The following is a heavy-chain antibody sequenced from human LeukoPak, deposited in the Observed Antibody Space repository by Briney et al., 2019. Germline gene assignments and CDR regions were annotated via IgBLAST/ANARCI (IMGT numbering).Heavy chain of an antibody. J-gene: IGHJ4*02. CDR1: GYTFTSYG. CDR2: INTNTGNP. Sequence: ASVKVSCKASGYTFTSYGISWVRQAPGQGLEWMGWINTNTGNPTYAQGFTGRFVFSLDTSVSTAYLQISSLKAEDTAVYYCARVSSSSWPYYFDYWGQGTLVTVSS. D-gene: IGHD6-13*01. V-gene: IGHV7-4-1*02. CDR3: ARVSSSSWPYYFDY.